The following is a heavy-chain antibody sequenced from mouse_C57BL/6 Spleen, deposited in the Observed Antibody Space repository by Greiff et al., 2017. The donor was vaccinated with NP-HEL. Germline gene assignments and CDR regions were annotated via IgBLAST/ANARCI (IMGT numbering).Heavy chain of an antibody. V-gene: IGHV5-17*01. CDR1: GFTFSDYG. Sequence: DVKLVESGGGLVKPGGSLKLSCAASGFTFSDYGMHWVRQAPEKGLEWVAYISSGSSTIYYADTVKGRFTISRDNAKNTLFLQMTSLRSEDTAMYYCARGMVTTGAMDYWGQGTSVTVSS. J-gene: IGHJ4*01. CDR3: ARGMVTTGAMDY. CDR2: ISSGSSTI. D-gene: IGHD2-2*01.